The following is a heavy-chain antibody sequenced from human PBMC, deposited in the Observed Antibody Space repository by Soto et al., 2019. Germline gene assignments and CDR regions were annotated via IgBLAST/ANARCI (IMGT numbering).Heavy chain of an antibody. J-gene: IGHJ4*02. V-gene: IGHV4-38-2*01. CDR3: ARTEGGGYDPY. Sequence: PSATLSLTCSVSGDSISSGFHWAWIRQPPGKGLEWVASIYHTGTTYYNPSLTSRLTISVDTSKNQFSLILSSVTAADSAVYYCARTEGGGYDPYCGKGTLVT. D-gene: IGHD3-16*01. CDR2: IYHTGTT. CDR1: GDSISSGFH.